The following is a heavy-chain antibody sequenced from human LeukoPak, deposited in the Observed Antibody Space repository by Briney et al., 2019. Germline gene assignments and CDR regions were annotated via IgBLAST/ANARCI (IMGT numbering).Heavy chain of an antibody. CDR2: ISGSGGST. D-gene: IGHD2-2*01. V-gene: IGHV3-23*01. CDR1: GFTFSSYA. Sequence: PGGSLRLSCAASGFTFSSYAMSWVRQAPGKGLEWVSGISGSGGSTSYADSVKGRFTIFRDNAKNSLYLQMNSLRAEDTAVYYCATQYQLLAFDYWGEGTLVTVSS. CDR3: ATQYQLLAFDY. J-gene: IGHJ4*02.